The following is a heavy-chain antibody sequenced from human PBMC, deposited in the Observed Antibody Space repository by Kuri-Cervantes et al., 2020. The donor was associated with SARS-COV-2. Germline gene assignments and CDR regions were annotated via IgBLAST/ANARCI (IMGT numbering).Heavy chain of an antibody. CDR2: IIPIFGTA. V-gene: IGHV1-69*13. Sequence: SVKVSCKASGGTFSSYAISWVRQAPGQGLEWMGGIIPIFGTANYAQKFQGRVTITADESTSTAYMELSSLRSEDTAVYYCARYGSGYQEDDAFDIWGQGTMVTVSS. J-gene: IGHJ3*02. CDR1: GGTFSSYA. D-gene: IGHD3-22*01. CDR3: ARYGSGYQEDDAFDI.